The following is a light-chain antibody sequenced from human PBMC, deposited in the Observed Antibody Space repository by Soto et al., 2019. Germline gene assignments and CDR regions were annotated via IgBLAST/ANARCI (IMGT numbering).Light chain of an antibody. V-gene: IGKV3-15*01. J-gene: IGKJ1*01. Sequence: KVITQSPATLSMSTGEKPTLACRASQSVSRDLAWYHQKPGQAPRLLIYGASTRATGIPARFSVSVSGTEVTLTINRLKYEDFSVYYCQQYNNWTRTFSQGTKVDIK. CDR3: QQYNNWTRT. CDR1: QSVSRD. CDR2: GAS.